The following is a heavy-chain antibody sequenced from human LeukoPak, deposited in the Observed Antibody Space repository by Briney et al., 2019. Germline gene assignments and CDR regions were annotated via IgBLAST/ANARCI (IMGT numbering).Heavy chain of an antibody. CDR3: ATTVTTRLDY. Sequence: GGSLRLSCAVSGFTFRSYAVKWVRQAPGKGLEWVSAITADGSSTHYTISVKGRFIISRDTPKNTLDLQMNNLRAEDTAVYYCATTVTTRLDYWGQGTLVTVSS. V-gene: IGHV3-23*01. J-gene: IGHJ4*02. D-gene: IGHD4-17*01. CDR2: ITADGSST. CDR1: GFTFRSYA.